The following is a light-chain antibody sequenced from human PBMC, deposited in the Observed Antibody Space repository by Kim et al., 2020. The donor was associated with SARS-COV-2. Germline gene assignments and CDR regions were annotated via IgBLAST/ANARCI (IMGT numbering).Light chain of an antibody. CDR3: NSRDTNYPNVF. CDR1: SLRTSY. V-gene: IGLV3-19*01. Sequence: SSELTQDPAVSVALGQTVTITCRGDSLRTSYVTWYQQKPGQAPLLVIYGRNRRPSGIPDRFSASNSRNATSLTITVAQAEDEAEYYCNSRDTNYPNVFFGGGTQLTVL. J-gene: IGLJ2*01. CDR2: GRN.